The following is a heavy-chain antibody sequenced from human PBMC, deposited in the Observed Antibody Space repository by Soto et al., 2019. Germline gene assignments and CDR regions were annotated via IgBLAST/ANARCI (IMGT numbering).Heavy chain of an antibody. V-gene: IGHV3-23*01. Sequence: GESLKISCAASGVTFSNFAMNWVRQAPGKGLEWVSVISSSGDSTYYADSVKGRFTISRDNSKNTLYLQMNSLRAEDTAVYYCAKDKWAYGSGSYYNFDYWGQGTLVTVSS. CDR3: AKDKWAYGSGSYYNFDY. CDR2: ISSSGDST. D-gene: IGHD3-10*01. CDR1: GVTFSNFA. J-gene: IGHJ4*02.